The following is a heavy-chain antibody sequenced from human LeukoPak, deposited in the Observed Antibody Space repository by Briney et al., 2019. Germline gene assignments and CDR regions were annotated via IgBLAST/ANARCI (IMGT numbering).Heavy chain of an antibody. J-gene: IGHJ4*02. CDR2: ISAYNGDT. Sequence: GASVKVSYKASGYTFRNYGITWVRQAPGQGLEWMGWISAYNGDTHYAQNLQGRVTMTTDTSTSTAYMELRSLRSDDTAVYYCARDPTNTSGYYAYFDYWGQGTLVTVSS. D-gene: IGHD5-12*01. CDR3: ARDPTNTSGYYAYFDY. V-gene: IGHV1-18*01. CDR1: GYTFRNYG.